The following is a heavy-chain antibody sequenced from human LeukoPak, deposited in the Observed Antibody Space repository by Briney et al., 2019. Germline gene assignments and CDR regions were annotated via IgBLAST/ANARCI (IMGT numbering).Heavy chain of an antibody. J-gene: IGHJ2*01. CDR2: ISGSGGST. Sequence: GGSLRLSCAASGFTFSSYAMSWVRQAPGKGLEWVSAISGSGGSTYYADSVKGRFTISRDNSKNTLYLQLNSLRAEDTAVYYCAKGPRAGLRYWYFDLWGRGSLVTVSS. CDR3: AKGPRAGLRYWYFDL. V-gene: IGHV3-23*01. D-gene: IGHD2-21*02. CDR1: GFTFSSYA.